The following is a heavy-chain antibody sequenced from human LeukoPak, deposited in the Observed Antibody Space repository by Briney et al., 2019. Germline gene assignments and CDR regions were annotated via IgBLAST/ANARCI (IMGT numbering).Heavy chain of an antibody. J-gene: IGHJ4*02. D-gene: IGHD6-6*01. CDR3: ARDVAARNYFDY. CDR1: GGSISSYY. CDR2: IYYSGST. V-gene: IGHV4-59*01. Sequence: SETLSLTCTVSGGSISSYYWSWIRQPPGKGLEWIGYIYYSGSTNYNPSLKSRVTISVDTSKNQFSLKLSSVTAADTAVYYCARDVAARNYFDYWGQGTLVTVSS.